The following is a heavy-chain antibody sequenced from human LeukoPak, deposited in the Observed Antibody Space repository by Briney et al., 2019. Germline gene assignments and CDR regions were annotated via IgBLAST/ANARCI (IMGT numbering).Heavy chain of an antibody. CDR1: GFTVSSNY. V-gene: IGHV3-53*05. D-gene: IGHD3-10*01. CDR3: ARAAHTTYVLGRYYYYAMDV. J-gene: IGHJ6*02. Sequence: AGGSLRLSCAASGFTVSSNYMSWVHQAPGKGLEWVSVIYTGGSTYYADSVKGRFTISSDNPKNTLYLQMDSLRAEDTAVYYCARAAHTTYVLGRYYYYAMDVWGQGTTVTVSS. CDR2: IYTGGST.